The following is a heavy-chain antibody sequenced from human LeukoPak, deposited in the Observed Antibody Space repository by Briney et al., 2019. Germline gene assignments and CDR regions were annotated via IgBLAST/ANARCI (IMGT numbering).Heavy chain of an antibody. V-gene: IGHV3-23*01. CDR3: AQDPMVRGCTYDY. CDR2: ISSSGTT. Sequence: GGSLRLSCAASGFTFSNYAMSWVRQAPGKGLEWVSAISSSGTTYYADYAMSGFTISSDNTKNTLYLQMNSLRAADTTVYYCAQDPMVRGCTYDYWGQGTLVTV. D-gene: IGHD3-10*01. J-gene: IGHJ4*02. CDR1: GFTFSNYA.